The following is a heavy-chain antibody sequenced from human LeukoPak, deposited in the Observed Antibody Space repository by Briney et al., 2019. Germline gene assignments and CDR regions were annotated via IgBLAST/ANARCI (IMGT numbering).Heavy chain of an antibody. CDR3: ARMTYYYDSSGSFDY. CDR2: IYYSGST. J-gene: IGHJ4*02. D-gene: IGHD3-22*01. Sequence: SETLSLTCAVYGGSFSGYYWSWIRQPPGKGLEWIGSIYYSGSTYYNPSLKSRVTISVDTSKNQFSLKLSSVTAADTAVYYCARMTYYYDSSGSFDYWGQGTLVTVSS. V-gene: IGHV4-34*01. CDR1: GGSFSGYY.